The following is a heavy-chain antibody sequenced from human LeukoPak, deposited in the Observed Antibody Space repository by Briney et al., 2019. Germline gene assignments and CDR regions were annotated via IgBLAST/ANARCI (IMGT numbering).Heavy chain of an antibody. J-gene: IGHJ5*02. CDR3: ARQDYSGSGTRWFDP. D-gene: IGHD3-10*01. Sequence: GESLKISCQGSGYSFSTYWIGWVRQMPGKGLEWMGIIYPGDSDTRYSPSFQGQVTISADKSISTAYLQWSSVKASDTAMYYCARQDYSGSGTRWFDPWGQGTLVTVSS. V-gene: IGHV5-51*01. CDR2: IYPGDSDT. CDR1: GYSFSTYW.